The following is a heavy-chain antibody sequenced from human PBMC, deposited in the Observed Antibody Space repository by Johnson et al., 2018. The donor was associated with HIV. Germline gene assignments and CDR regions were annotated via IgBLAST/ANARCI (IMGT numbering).Heavy chain of an antibody. CDR2: ISWNGGST. J-gene: IGHJ3*02. D-gene: IGHD3-10*01. V-gene: IGHV3-20*04. CDR1: GFTFSSYA. CDR3: GRGSMVRGAYDGFDI. Sequence: VQLVESGVGLVKPGGSLRLSCAASGFTFSSYAMSWVRQAPGKGLEWVSGISWNGGSTGYADSVEGRFTISRDNAKNSLYLQMNSLRAEDTALYYCGRGSMVRGAYDGFDIWGQGTLVTVSS.